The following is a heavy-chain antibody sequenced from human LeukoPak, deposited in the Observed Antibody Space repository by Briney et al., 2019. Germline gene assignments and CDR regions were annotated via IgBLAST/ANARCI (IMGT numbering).Heavy chain of an antibody. Sequence: PSETLSLTCTVSGGSISSYYWSWIRQPAGKGLEWIGRIYTSGSTNYNPSLKSRVTMSVDTSKNQSSLKLSSVTAADTAVYYCARESSSWAPDAFDIWGQGTMVTVSS. V-gene: IGHV4-4*07. CDR3: ARESSSWAPDAFDI. CDR2: IYTSGST. D-gene: IGHD6-13*01. CDR1: GGSISSYY. J-gene: IGHJ3*02.